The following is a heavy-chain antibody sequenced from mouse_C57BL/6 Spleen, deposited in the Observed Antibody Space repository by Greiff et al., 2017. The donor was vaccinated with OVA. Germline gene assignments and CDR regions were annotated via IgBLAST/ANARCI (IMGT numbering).Heavy chain of an antibody. D-gene: IGHD2-4*01. Sequence: QVQLQQSGAELMKPGASVKLSCKATGYTFTGYWIEWVKQRPGHGLEWIGEILPGSGSTNYNAKFKGKATFTADTSSNTAYMQLSSLTTEDSAIYDCARSVLRRGFDYWGKGTTLTVSS. J-gene: IGHJ2*01. CDR3: ARSVLRRGFDY. CDR2: ILPGSGST. V-gene: IGHV1-9*01. CDR1: GYTFTGYW.